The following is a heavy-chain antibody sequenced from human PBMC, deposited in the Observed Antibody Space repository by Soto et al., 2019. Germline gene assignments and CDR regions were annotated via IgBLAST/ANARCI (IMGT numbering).Heavy chain of an antibody. Sequence: EVQLLESGGGLVQPGGALRLSWCGSGFTFINYAIKLGRQVPGKGLEWVSSISGGGDAAFFPDSVRGRFTISRDNSQNTVTPQINSLGVDDTAVYYCARKILGSTSRPNYWYFDVWGRGTLVTVSS. CDR3: ARKILGSTSRPNYWYFDV. CDR2: ISGGGDAA. V-gene: IGHV3-23*01. J-gene: IGHJ2*01. D-gene: IGHD3-16*01. CDR1: GFTFINYA.